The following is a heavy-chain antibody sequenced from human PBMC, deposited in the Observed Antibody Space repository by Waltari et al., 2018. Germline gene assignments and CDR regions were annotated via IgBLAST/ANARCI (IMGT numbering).Heavy chain of an antibody. Sequence: QVQLQQWGAGLLKPSETLSLTCAVYGGSFSGYYWSWIRQPPGKGLEWIGEINHSGSTNYNPSIKSRGTISVDTSKNQFALKLSSVTAADTAVYYCARGNYYYYGMDVWGQGTTVTVSS. CDR3: ARGNYYYYGMDV. CDR2: INHSGST. J-gene: IGHJ6*02. CDR1: GGSFSGYY. V-gene: IGHV4-34*01.